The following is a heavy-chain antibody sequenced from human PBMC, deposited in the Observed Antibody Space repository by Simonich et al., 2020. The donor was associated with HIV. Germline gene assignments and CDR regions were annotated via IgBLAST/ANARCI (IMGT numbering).Heavy chain of an antibody. V-gene: IGHV3-9*03. CDR2: ISLNSGSI. D-gene: IGHD6-6*01. CDR1: GFTFDDYA. CDR3: AKDRYSSSSGSFDY. Sequence: EVQLVESGGGLVQPGRSLRLSCAASGFTFDDYAMHWVRQAPWKGLEWVSGISLNSGSIGYADSVKGRFTISRDNAKNSLYLQMNSLRAEDMALYYCAKDRYSSSSGSFDYWGQGTLVTVSS. J-gene: IGHJ4*02.